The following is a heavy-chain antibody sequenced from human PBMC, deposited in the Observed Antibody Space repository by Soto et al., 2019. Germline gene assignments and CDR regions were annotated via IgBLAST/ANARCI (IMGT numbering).Heavy chain of an antibody. CDR2: ISAYNGNT. CDR1: GYTFTSYG. D-gene: IGHD3-22*01. V-gene: IGHV1-18*01. CDR3: ARDPVSYYDSSGYYYQYYFDY. Sequence: ASVKASCKASGYTFTSYGISWVRQAPGQGHEWMGWISAYNGNTNYAQKLQGRVTMTTDTSTSTAYMELRSLRSDDTAVYYCARDPVSYYDSSGYYYQYYFDYLGQGTLVTVSS. J-gene: IGHJ4*02.